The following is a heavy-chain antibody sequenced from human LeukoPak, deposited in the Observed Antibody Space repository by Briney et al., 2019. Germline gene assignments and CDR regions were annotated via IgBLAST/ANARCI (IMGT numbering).Heavy chain of an antibody. J-gene: IGHJ6*03. Sequence: PGGSLRLSCAASGFTFSSYEMNWVRQAPGKGLEWVSYISNSGSTIYYADSVKGRFTISRDNAKNSLYLQMNSLRAEDTAVYYCAREGIGGYYYYYYMDVWGKGTTVTISS. CDR1: GFTFSSYE. CDR2: ISNSGSTI. V-gene: IGHV3-48*03. D-gene: IGHD3-3*01. CDR3: AREGIGGYYYYYYMDV.